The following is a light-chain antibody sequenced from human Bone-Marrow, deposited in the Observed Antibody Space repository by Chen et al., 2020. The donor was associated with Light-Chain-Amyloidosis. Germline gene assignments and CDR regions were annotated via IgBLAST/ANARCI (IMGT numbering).Light chain of an antibody. Sequence: QSALTQPASVSGSPGQSITISCPGTSGDGGTYNYVSWYQQHPGKAPKVMIYAVSNRPSGVSNRFSGSKSGNTASLTISGLQAEDEADYDCSSFTSSSSYVFGPGTKVTVL. CDR3: SSFTSSSSYV. CDR1: SGDGGTYNY. V-gene: IGLV2-14*01. CDR2: AVS. J-gene: IGLJ1*01.